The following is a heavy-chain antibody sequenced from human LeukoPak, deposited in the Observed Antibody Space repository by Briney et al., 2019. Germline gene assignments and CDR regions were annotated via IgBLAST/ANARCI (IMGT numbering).Heavy chain of an antibody. CDR1: GFTFSSYS. D-gene: IGHD3-22*01. CDR3: AKFRAMIYYDSPSGAFDI. Sequence: GGSLRLSCAASGFTFSSYSMNWVRQAPGKGLEWVSAISGSGGSTYYADSVKGRFTISRDNSKNTLYLQMNSLRAEDTAVYYCAKFRAMIYYDSPSGAFDIWGQGTMVTVSS. V-gene: IGHV3-23*01. CDR2: ISGSGGST. J-gene: IGHJ3*02.